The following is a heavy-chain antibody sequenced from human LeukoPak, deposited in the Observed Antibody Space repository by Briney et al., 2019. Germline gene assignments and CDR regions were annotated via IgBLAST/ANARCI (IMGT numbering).Heavy chain of an antibody. V-gene: IGHV4-61*02. CDR1: GGSISSGSYY. CDR3: ARDRPGIAAAGTGIDY. J-gene: IGHJ4*02. D-gene: IGHD6-13*01. Sequence: SETLSLTCTVSGGSISSGSYYWSWIRQPAGKGLERIGRIYTSGSTNYNPSLKSRVTISVDTSKNQFSLKLSSVTAADTAVYYCARDRPGIAAAGTGIDYWGQGTLVTVSS. CDR2: IYTSGST.